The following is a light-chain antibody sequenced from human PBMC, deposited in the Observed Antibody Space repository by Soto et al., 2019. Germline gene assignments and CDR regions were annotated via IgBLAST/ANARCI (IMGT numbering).Light chain of an antibody. Sequence: DIQMTQSPSTLSASVGDRVTITCRASQSISSWLAWYQQKPGKAPKLLIYDASSLESGVPSRFSGSGSGTEFTLTISSRQPDDFATYYGQQYNSYPLTVGGGTKVEIK. V-gene: IGKV1-5*01. CDR3: QQYNSYPLT. CDR1: QSISSW. CDR2: DAS. J-gene: IGKJ4*01.